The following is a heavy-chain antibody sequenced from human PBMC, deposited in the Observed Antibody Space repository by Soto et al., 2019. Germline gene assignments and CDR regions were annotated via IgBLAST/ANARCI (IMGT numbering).Heavy chain of an antibody. CDR1: GYSFTAYW. J-gene: IGHJ4*02. CDR2: IDPSDSYT. D-gene: IGHD5-18*01. Sequence: GESLKISCKGSGYSFTAYWITWVRQMPGKGLEWMGKIDPSDSYTNYSPSFQGHVTISADKSISTAYLQWSSLKASDTAMYYCARGQLTSHYFDYWGQGTLVTVSS. CDR3: ARGQLTSHYFDY. V-gene: IGHV5-10-1*01.